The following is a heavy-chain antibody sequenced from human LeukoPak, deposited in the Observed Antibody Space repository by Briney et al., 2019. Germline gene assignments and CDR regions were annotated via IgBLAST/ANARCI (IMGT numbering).Heavy chain of an antibody. CDR2: ISNSGGST. J-gene: IGHJ6*02. CDR3: ARGDYGGISAPYYYGMDV. V-gene: IGHV3-64*01. CDR1: GFTFSSFI. Sequence: GGSLRLSCAASGFTFSSFIMYWVRQAPGKGLEHVSSISNSGGSTYYANSVKGRFTISRDNSKNTLYLQLGSLRPEDMAVYYCARGDYGGISAPYYYGMDVWGQGTTVTVSS. D-gene: IGHD4-23*01.